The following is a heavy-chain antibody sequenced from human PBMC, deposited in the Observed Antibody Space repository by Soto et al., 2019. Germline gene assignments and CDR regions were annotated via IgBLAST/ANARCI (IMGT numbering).Heavy chain of an antibody. CDR1: GFTFSPYA. Sequence: EVQLVESGGGLVKPGGSLRLSCAASGFTFSPYAMSWVRQAPGKGLEWVASISGSSNYIYYAYSLKGRFTISRDNAKNSLFLQMNSLRVEAPAVYYCARASVAAGTRGYFYGLDVWGQGTTVTVSS. D-gene: IGHD6-25*01. CDR2: ISGSSNYI. CDR3: ARASVAAGTRGYFYGLDV. J-gene: IGHJ6*02. V-gene: IGHV3-21*01.